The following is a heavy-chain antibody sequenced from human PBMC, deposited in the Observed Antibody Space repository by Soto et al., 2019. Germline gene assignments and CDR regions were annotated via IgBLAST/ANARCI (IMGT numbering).Heavy chain of an antibody. J-gene: IGHJ6*02. CDR2: IIPISGTA. CDR1: GGTFSSYA. V-gene: IGHV1-69*01. Sequence: QVQLVQSGAEVKKPGSSVKVSCKASGGTFSSYAISWVRQAPGQGLEWMGGIIPISGTANYAQKFQARVTITADESTSTVYMELSSLRSEDTAVYYCARSQGSSTSLEIYYYYYYGMDVWGQGTTVTVSS. D-gene: IGHD2-2*01. CDR3: ARSQGSSTSLEIYYYYYYGMDV.